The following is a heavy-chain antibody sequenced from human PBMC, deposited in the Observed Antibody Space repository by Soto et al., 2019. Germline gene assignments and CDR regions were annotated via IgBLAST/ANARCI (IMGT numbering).Heavy chain of an antibody. J-gene: IGHJ5*02. CDR3: ARAKQTGYSSSWYFDP. CDR1: GYTFTSYG. CDR2: ISAYNGNT. D-gene: IGHD6-13*01. V-gene: IGHV1-18*01. Sequence: ASVKVSCKASGYTFTSYGISWVRQAPGQGLEWMGWISAYNGNTNYAQKLQGRVTMTTDTSTSTAYMELRSLRSDDTAVYYCARAKQTGYSSSWYFDPWGQGILVTVSS.